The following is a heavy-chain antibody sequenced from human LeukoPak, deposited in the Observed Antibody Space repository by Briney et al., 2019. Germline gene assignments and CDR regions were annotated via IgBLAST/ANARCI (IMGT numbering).Heavy chain of an antibody. D-gene: IGHD2-2*02. CDR3: ARALYCSSTSCYRAFDI. V-gene: IGHV1-2*02. CDR1: GYTFTSHY. CDR2: INPNSGGT. J-gene: IGHJ3*02. Sequence: ASVKVSCKASGYTFTSHYMHWVRQAPGQGLEWMGWINPNSGGTNYAQKFQGRVTMTRDTSISTAYMELSRLRSDDTAVYYCARALYCSSTSCYRAFDIWGQGTMVTVSS.